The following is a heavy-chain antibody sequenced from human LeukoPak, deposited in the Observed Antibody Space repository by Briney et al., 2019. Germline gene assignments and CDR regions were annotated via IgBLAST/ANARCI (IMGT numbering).Heavy chain of an antibody. CDR3: ARGDIVATNYYGMDV. CDR2: INHSGST. CDR1: GGSFSGYY. D-gene: IGHD5-12*01. V-gene: IGHV4-34*01. Sequence: RASETLSLTCAVYGGSFSGYYWSWIRQPPGKGPEWIGEINHSGSTNYNPSLKSRVTISVDTSKNQFSLKLSSVTAADTAVYYCARGDIVATNYYGMDVWGQGTTVTVSS. J-gene: IGHJ6*02.